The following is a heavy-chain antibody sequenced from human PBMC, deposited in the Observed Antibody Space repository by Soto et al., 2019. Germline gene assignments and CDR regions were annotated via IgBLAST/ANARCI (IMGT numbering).Heavy chain of an antibody. D-gene: IGHD3-10*01. Sequence: PGGSLRLSCAASGFTFSSYAMSWVRQAPGKGLEWVSAISGSGGSTYYADSVKGRFTISRDNSKNTLYLQMNSLRAEDTAVYYFAKSGAYGSGSYYYEPYDYWGQGTLVTVSS. CDR2: ISGSGGST. V-gene: IGHV3-23*01. CDR3: AKSGAYGSGSYYYEPYDY. CDR1: GFTFSSYA. J-gene: IGHJ4*02.